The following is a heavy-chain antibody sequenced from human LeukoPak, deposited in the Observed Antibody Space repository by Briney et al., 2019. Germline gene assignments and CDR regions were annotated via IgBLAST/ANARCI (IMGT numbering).Heavy chain of an antibody. CDR3: ARSKKLVVPAAILRRNGSPRFDY. D-gene: IGHD2-2*01. J-gene: IGHJ4*02. CDR2: INHSGST. V-gene: IGHV4-34*01. Sequence: SETLSLTCAVSGGSFSGYYWSWIRQPPGKGLEWIGEINHSGSTNYNPSLKSRVTTSVDTSKNQFSLKLSSVTAADTAVYYCARSKKLVVPAAILRRNGSPRFDYWGQGTLVTVSA. CDR1: GGSFSGYY.